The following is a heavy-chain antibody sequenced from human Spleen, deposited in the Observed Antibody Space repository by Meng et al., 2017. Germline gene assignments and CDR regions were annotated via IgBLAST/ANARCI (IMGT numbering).Heavy chain of an antibody. CDR3: ARDSGIISSVRGFIPAHAFDI. Sequence: GESLKISCAASGFTFSSYGMHWVRQAPGKGLEWVAVIWYDGSNKYYADSVKGRFTISRDNSKNMLYLQMNSLRVEDTAVYYCARDSGIISSVRGFIPAHAFDIWGQGTLVTVSS. D-gene: IGHD3-10*01. J-gene: IGHJ3*02. CDR2: IWYDGSNK. V-gene: IGHV3-33*01. CDR1: GFTFSSYG.